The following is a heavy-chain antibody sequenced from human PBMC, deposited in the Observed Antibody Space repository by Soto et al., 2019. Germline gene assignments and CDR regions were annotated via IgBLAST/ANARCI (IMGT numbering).Heavy chain of an antibody. CDR2: VYYTGNT. D-gene: IGHD2-2*01. CDR3: ARRNIELEQAARRAFEM. V-gene: IGHV4-39*01. J-gene: IGHJ3*02. Sequence: PSETLSLTCTVSADSINNSSYYWGWIRQPPGKGLEWIANVYYTGNTFYNPSLRSRVTISVDTSKSQFSLRLTSVTAADTAVYFCARRNIELEQAARRAFEMWGPGTMVTVSS. CDR1: ADSINNSSYY.